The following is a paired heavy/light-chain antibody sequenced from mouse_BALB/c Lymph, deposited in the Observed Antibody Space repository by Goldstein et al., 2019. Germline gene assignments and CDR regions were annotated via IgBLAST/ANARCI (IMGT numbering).Light chain of an antibody. CDR2: GAT. Sequence: DIQMTQSSSYLSVSLGGRVTITCKASDHINNWLVWYQQKPGNAPRLLISGATSLKTGVPSRFSGSGSGKDYTLSIASLQTEDVATYYCQQCWSIPYTFGGGTKLEIK. J-gene: IGKJ2*01. V-gene: IGKV13-85*01. CDR1: DHINNW. CDR3: QQCWSIPYT.
Heavy chain of an antibody. CDR2: IDPETGGT. V-gene: IGHV1-15*01. Sequence: QVQLLQSGADLVRPGASVTLSCKASGYTFTDYEMHWVKQTPVHGLEWIGGIDPETGGTSYNQKFKGKATLTADKSSSTAYMELRSLTSEDAAVYYCTRRDYDEGNFDVWGAGTTVTVSS. CDR1: GYTFTDYE. J-gene: IGHJ1*01. D-gene: IGHD2-4*01. CDR3: TRRDYDEGNFDV.